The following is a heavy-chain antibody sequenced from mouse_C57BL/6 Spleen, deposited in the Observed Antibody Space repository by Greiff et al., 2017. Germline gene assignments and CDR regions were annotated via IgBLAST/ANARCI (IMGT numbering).Heavy chain of an antibody. CDR1: GYTFTDYN. CDR2: INPNNGGT. D-gene: IGHD1-1*01. Sequence: VQLKQSGPELVKPGASVKIPCKASGYTFTDYNMDWVKQSHGKSLEWIGDINPNNGGTIYNQKFKGKDTLTVDKSSSTADMELRSLTSEDTAVYYCARINPYYGSAMDYWGQGTSVTVSS. V-gene: IGHV1-18*01. CDR3: ARINPYYGSAMDY. J-gene: IGHJ4*01.